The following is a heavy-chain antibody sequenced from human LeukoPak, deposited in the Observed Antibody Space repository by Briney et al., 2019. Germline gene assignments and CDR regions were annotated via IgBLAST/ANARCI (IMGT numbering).Heavy chain of an antibody. D-gene: IGHD2-2*01. CDR2: INTNTANP. Sequence: ASVKVSCKASGYTLTSDGMNWVRQAPGQGLEWMGGINTNTANPTYAQGFTGRFVFSLDTSFNTAYLQISSLKAEDPAVYYCARALPGCDRTNCYGLDYWGQGTLVTVSS. CDR1: GYTLTSDG. J-gene: IGHJ4*02. V-gene: IGHV7-4-1*02. CDR3: ARALPGCDRTNCYGLDY.